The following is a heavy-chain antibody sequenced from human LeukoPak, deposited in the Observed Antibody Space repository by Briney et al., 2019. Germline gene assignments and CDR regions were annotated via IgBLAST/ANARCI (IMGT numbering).Heavy chain of an antibody. CDR3: AELGITMIGGV. CDR2: IYSDGRRT. Sequence: GGSLRLSCAASGFSFSSNWMHWVRQAPGKGLVWVSRIYSDGRRTDYADSVKGRFTISGDSAKNTLYLEMTGLRAEDTAVYYCAELGITMIGGVWGKGTTVTISS. CDR1: GFSFSSNW. D-gene: IGHD3-10*02. V-gene: IGHV3-74*01. J-gene: IGHJ6*04.